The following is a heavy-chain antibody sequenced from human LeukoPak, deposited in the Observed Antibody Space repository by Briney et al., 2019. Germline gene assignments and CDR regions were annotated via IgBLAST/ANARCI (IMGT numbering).Heavy chain of an antibody. V-gene: IGHV5-51*01. CDR2: IYPRDSDT. J-gene: IGHJ4*02. D-gene: IGHD5-12*01. Sequence: GESLKISCKGSGYIFTNYWIGWVRQTPGKGLEWMGIIYPRDSDTRYSPSFQGQVTVSADKSISTAYLQWSSLEASDTAMYYCARRQYSGYDFDFWGQGTLVTVSS. CDR3: ARRQYSGYDFDF. CDR1: GYIFTNYW.